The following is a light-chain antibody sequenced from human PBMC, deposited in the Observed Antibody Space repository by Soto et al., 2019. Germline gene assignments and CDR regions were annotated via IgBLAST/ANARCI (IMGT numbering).Light chain of an antibody. Sequence: DIQMTQSPSSLSASVGDRVTITCRASQSISSYLNWYQQKPGKVPKLLIYAASTLQSGVPPRFSGSGSGTDFTLTISSLQPEDVASYYCQKCNSAPLTFGGGTKVDIK. V-gene: IGKV1-27*01. CDR1: QSISSY. CDR2: AAS. J-gene: IGKJ4*01. CDR3: QKCNSAPLT.